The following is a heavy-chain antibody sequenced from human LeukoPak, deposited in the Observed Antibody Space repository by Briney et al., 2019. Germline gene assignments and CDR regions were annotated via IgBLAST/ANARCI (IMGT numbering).Heavy chain of an antibody. CDR2: IWYDGSNK. CDR3: AKDQDGYYSFDH. J-gene: IGHJ4*01. V-gene: IGHV3-30*02. D-gene: IGHD5-24*01. CDR1: GFTFSSYG. Sequence: PGGSLRLSCAASGFTFSSYGMHWVRQAPGKGLEWVAFIWYDGSNKYYADSVKGRFTISRDNSKNTLYLQMNSLRAEDTAVYYCAKDQDGYYSFDHWGKGTLVTVSS.